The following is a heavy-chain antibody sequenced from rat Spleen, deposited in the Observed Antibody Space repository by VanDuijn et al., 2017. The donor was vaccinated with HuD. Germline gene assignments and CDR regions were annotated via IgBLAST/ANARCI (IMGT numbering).Heavy chain of an antibody. D-gene: IGHD1-2*01. CDR2: IDTGSGVT. CDR3: ARRRFSSYVYVDDY. Sequence: QVQLQQSGTELAKPGSSVKISCEASGYSFTSYYISWIKQTTVQGLAYIGYIDTGSGVTNYNEKFKGKATLTVDKSSSTAFMQLSSPTPDDSAVYYCARRRFSSYVYVDDYWGQGVMVTVSS. J-gene: IGHJ2*01. CDR1: GYSFTSYY. V-gene: IGHV1-43*01.